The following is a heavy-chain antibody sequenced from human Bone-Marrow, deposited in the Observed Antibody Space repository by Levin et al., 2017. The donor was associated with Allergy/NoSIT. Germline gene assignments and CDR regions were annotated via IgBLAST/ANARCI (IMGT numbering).Heavy chain of an antibody. J-gene: IGHJ6*02. Sequence: VASVKVSCKASGYTFTGYYMHWVRQAPGQGLEWMGWINPNSGGTNYAQKFQGRVTMTRDTSISTAYMDLSRLRSDDTAVYYCARASSHITAAGTWPFYYYGMDVWGQGTTVTVSS. D-gene: IGHD6-13*01. V-gene: IGHV1-2*02. CDR1: GYTFTGYY. CDR2: INPNSGGT. CDR3: ARASSHITAAGTWPFYYYGMDV.